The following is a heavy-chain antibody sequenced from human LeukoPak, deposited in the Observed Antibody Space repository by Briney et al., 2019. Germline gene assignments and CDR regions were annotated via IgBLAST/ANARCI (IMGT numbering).Heavy chain of an antibody. V-gene: IGHV4-4*07. CDR3: ARGCSSTSCPEVHLYYFDY. Sequence: SETLSLTCTVSGGSMSSYYWSWIRQPAGRGREWIGRIYTRGSTNYNPSLKSRVTMSVDTSKNQYSLKLSSVTAADTAVYYCARGCSSTSCPEVHLYYFDYWGQGTLVTVSS. CDR2: IYTRGST. CDR1: GGSMSSYY. J-gene: IGHJ4*02. D-gene: IGHD2-2*01.